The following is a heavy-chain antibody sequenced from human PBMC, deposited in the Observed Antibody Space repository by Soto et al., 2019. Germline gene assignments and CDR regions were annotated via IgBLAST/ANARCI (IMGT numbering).Heavy chain of an antibody. V-gene: IGHV4-39*01. J-gene: IGHJ4*02. CDR3: ARTRDFWSGYYPLDY. CDR1: GGSISSSSYY. D-gene: IGHD3-3*01. Sequence: SETLSLTCTVSGGSISSSSYYWGWIRQPPGKGPEWIGSIYYSGSTYYNPSLKSRVTISVDTSKNQFSLKLSSVTAADTAVYYCARTRDFWSGYYPLDYWGQGTLVTVSS. CDR2: IYYSGST.